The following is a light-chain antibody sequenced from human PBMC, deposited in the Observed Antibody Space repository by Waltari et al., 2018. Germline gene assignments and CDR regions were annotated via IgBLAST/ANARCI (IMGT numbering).Light chain of an antibody. Sequence: QSALTQPASVSGSPGQSIPISCTGTSSDVGSYNLVSWYQQHPGKAPKVMIYEVNKRASGVSYRFSGSKSGNTASLTIAGLQAEDEADYHCCSFAGSTTFVVFGGGTKLTVL. CDR3: CSFAGSTTFVV. J-gene: IGLJ2*01. CDR1: SSDVGSYNL. CDR2: EVN. V-gene: IGLV2-23*02.